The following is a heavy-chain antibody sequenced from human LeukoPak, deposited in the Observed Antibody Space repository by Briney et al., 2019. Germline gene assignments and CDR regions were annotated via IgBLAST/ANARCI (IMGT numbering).Heavy chain of an antibody. D-gene: IGHD2-2*01. CDR1: GGTFISYA. CDR3: ARGRIVVPRVVNYYYYYGMDV. Sequence: SVKVSCKASGGTFISYAISWVRQAPGQGLEWRGGSIPIFGTANYAQKFQGRVTITADKSTSTAYVELSSLRSEDTAVYYCARGRIVVPRVVNYYYYYGMDVWGKGTTVTVSS. CDR2: SIPIFGTA. V-gene: IGHV1-69*06. J-gene: IGHJ6*04.